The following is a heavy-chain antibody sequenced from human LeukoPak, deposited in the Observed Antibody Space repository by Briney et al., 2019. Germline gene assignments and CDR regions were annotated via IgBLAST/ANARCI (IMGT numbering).Heavy chain of an antibody. CDR2: IYYSGST. CDR1: GGSFSGYY. V-gene: IGHV4-59*08. Sequence: SETLSLTCAVYGGSFSGYYWSWIRQPPGKGLEWIGYIYYSGSTNYNPSLKSRVTISVDTSKNQFSLKLSSVTAADTAVYYCARFGPGYCSGGSCFNPSQNWFDPWGQGTLVTVSS. J-gene: IGHJ5*02. CDR3: ARFGPGYCSGGSCFNPSQNWFDP. D-gene: IGHD2-15*01.